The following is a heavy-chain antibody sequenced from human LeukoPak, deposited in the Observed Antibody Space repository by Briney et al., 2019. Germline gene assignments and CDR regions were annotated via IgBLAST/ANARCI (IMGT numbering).Heavy chain of an antibody. Sequence: SQTLSLTCTVSGGSISSGSYYWSWIRQPAGKGLEWIGRIYTSGSTNYNPSLKSRVTISVDTSKNQFSLKLSSVTAADTAVYYCARGGWELPLYFDYWGQGTLVTVSS. CDR2: IYTSGST. V-gene: IGHV4-61*02. CDR3: ARGGWELPLYFDY. J-gene: IGHJ4*02. D-gene: IGHD1-26*01. CDR1: GGSISSGSYY.